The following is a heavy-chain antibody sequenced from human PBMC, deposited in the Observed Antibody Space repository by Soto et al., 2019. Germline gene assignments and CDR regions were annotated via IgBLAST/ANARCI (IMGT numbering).Heavy chain of an antibody. V-gene: IGHV3-30*18. CDR3: AKDHRTTVTTRGVWDFDN. Sequence: QVQLVESGGGVVQPGRSLRLSCVASGFAFSSYAMHWVRQAPGKGLEWVALISHDGSIQYSADSVRGRFTISRDNSKNTLLHLQMNSLRTEATAVYYCAKDHRTTVTTRGVWDFDNWGQGTLVTVSS. CDR2: ISHDGSIQ. CDR1: GFAFSSYA. J-gene: IGHJ4*02. D-gene: IGHD4-17*01.